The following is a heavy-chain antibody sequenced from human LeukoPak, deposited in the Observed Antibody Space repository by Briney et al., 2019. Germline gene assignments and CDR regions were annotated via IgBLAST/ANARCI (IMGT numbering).Heavy chain of an antibody. CDR1: GFTFSSYG. Sequence: PGRSLRLSCAASGFTFSSYGMHWVRQAPGKGLEWVAVISYGGSNEYYVDSVKGRFTISRDNSKNTLYLQMNSLRAEDTAVYYCAKEERSSQSYYFDYWGQGTLVTVSS. CDR3: AKEERSSQSYYFDY. V-gene: IGHV3-30*18. D-gene: IGHD6-13*01. CDR2: ISYGGSNE. J-gene: IGHJ4*02.